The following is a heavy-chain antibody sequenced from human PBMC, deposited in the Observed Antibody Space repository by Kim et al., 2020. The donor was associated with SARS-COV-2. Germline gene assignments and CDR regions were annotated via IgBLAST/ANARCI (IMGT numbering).Heavy chain of an antibody. J-gene: IGHJ4*02. Sequence: YSPSFQGQVTISVDKSISTAYLQWSSLKASDTAMYYCARRPIAVAGPFDYWGQGTLVTVSS. CDR3: ARRPIAVAGPFDY. V-gene: IGHV5-51*01. D-gene: IGHD6-19*01.